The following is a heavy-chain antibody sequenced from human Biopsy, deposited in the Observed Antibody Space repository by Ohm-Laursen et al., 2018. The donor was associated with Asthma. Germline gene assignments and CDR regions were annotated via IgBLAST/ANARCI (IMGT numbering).Heavy chain of an antibody. CDR1: GFTFSSYS. Sequence: SLRLSCTASGFTFSSYSMNWVRQAPGKGLEWVSYIRSSSSTIYYADSVKGRFTISRDNAKNSLYLQMNSLRDEDTAVYYCARDAGYCGGDCYSLLEYYYYYYGMDVWGQGTTVTVSS. CDR3: ARDAGYCGGDCYSLLEYYYYYYGMDV. V-gene: IGHV3-48*02. CDR2: IRSSSSTI. D-gene: IGHD2-21*02. J-gene: IGHJ6*02.